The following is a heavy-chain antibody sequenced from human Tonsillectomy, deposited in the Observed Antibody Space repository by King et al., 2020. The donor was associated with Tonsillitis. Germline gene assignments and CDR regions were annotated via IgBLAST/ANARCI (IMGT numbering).Heavy chain of an antibody. CDR1: GFTFTTYG. V-gene: IGHV3-33*01. J-gene: IGHJ3*01. D-gene: IGHD1-26*01. CDR2: IWYDGKDK. CDR3: VRGPGSSVHKSAFDF. Sequence: VQLVESGGGVVPPGRSLRLSCAASGFTFTTYGMHWVRQAPGKGLEWVPIIWYDGKDKKYADSVKGRFTISRDNSKNTVYLQMDSLKDEDTAVYYCVRGPGSSVHKSAFDFWGQGTMVTVSS.